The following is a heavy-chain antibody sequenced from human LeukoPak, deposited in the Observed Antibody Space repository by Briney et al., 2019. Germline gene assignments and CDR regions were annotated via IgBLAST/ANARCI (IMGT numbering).Heavy chain of an antibody. CDR2: INGGAYST. Sequence: GGSLRLSCAASGCTFSSYAMTWVRQAPGKGLEWISAINGGAYSTSYADSVKGRFTISRDNSKNTLYLQMNSLRAEDTAVYYCARNSSGFKLGDAFDIWGQGTMVTVSS. J-gene: IGHJ3*02. CDR3: ARNSSGFKLGDAFDI. D-gene: IGHD3-22*01. V-gene: IGHV3-23*01. CDR1: GCTFSSYA.